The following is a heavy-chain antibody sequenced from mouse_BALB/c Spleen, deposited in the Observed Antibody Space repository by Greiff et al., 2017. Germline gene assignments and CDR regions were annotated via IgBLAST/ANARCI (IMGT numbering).Heavy chain of an antibody. V-gene: IGHV5-4*02. D-gene: IGHD2-14*01. J-gene: IGHJ4*01. CDR1: GFTFSDYY. CDR3: ARARYPYYAMDY. Sequence: EVKVVESGGGLVKPGGSLKLSCAASGFTFSDYYMYWVRQTPEKRLEWVATISDGGSYTYYPDSVKGRFTISRDNAKNNLYLQMSSLKSEDTAMYYCARARYPYYAMDYWGQGTSVTVSS. CDR2: ISDGGSYT.